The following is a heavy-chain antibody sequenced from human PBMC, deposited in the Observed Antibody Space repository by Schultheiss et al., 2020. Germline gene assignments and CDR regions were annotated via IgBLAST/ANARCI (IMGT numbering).Heavy chain of an antibody. J-gene: IGHJ4*02. CDR3: ASLGTTVTTNY. V-gene: IGHV3-9*01. D-gene: IGHD4-17*01. Sequence: GGSLRLSCAASGFSFGDYAMHWVRQAPGKGLEWVSGISWNSGSIGYADSVRGRFTISRDNAKKSLYLQMNSLRAEDTAVYYCASLGTTVTTNYWGQGTLVTVSS. CDR1: GFSFGDYA. CDR2: ISWNSGSI.